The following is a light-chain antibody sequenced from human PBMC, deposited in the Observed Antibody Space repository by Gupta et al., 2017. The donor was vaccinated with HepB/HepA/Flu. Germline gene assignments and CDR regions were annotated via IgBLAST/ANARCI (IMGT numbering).Light chain of an antibody. V-gene: IGKV2-40*01. CDR1: QSLLTSDDGNTY. J-gene: IGKJ2*01. Sequence: DIVMTQTPLSLPVTPGEPASISCRASQSLLTSDDGNTYLDWYLQKPGQSPHLLIYTLSSRASGVPDRVSGSGSGTDFTLKISWVEAEDVGVYYCLQRLEFPYTFGQGTKLEI. CDR2: TLS. CDR3: LQRLEFPYT.